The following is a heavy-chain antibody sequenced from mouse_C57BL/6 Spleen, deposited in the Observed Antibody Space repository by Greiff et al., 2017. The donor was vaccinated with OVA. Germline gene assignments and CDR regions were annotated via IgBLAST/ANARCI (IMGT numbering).Heavy chain of an antibody. V-gene: IGHV5-4*03. CDR1: GFTFSSYA. CDR3: ARGGGNYVFYAMDY. Sequence: DVKLVESGGGLVKPGGSLKLSCAASGFTFSSYAMSWVRQTPEKRLEWVATISDGGSYTYYPDNVKGRFTISRDNAKNNLYLQMSHLKSEDTAMYYCARGGGNYVFYAMDYWGQGTSVTVSS. D-gene: IGHD2-1*01. CDR2: ISDGGSYT. J-gene: IGHJ4*01.